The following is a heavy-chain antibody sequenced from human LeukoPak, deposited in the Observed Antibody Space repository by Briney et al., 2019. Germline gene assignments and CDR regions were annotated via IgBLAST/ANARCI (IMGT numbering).Heavy chain of an antibody. CDR1: GVPLNTYY. CDR3: ARAPYYDIWSGYSDNWFDP. Sequence: PSETLSLTCSVSGVPLNTYYWSWIRQPPGKGLKWIGSIYYSGKTKYSPSLKSRVTISPDTSKNQFSLKLNSVTAADTAVYYCARAPYYDIWSGYSDNWFDPWGQGTLVTVSS. CDR2: IYYSGKT. J-gene: IGHJ5*02. D-gene: IGHD3-3*01. V-gene: IGHV4-59*01.